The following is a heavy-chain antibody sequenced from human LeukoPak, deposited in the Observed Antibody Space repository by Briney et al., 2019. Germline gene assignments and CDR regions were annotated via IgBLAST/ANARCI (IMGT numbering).Heavy chain of an antibody. CDR3: ARNNWFDP. CDR1: GYTFTSHG. V-gene: IGHV1-46*01. Sequence: ASVKVSCKASGYTFTSHGISWVRQAPGQGLEWMGIINPSGGSTSYAQKFQGRVTMTRDTSTSTVYMELSSLRSEDTAVYYCARNNWFDPWGQGTLVTVSS. CDR2: INPSGGST. J-gene: IGHJ5*02.